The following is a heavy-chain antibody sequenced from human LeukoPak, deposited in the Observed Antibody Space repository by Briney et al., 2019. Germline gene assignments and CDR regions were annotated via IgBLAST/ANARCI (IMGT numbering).Heavy chain of an antibody. J-gene: IGHJ4*02. Sequence: ASVKVSCKASGGTFSSYAISWVRQAPGQGLEWMGWMNPNSGNTGYAQKFQGRVTMTRNTSISTAYMELNSLRSEDTAVYYCARVRRYYGSGSYYEDYWGQGTLVTVSS. CDR3: ARVRRYYGSGSYYEDY. CDR2: MNPNSGNT. CDR1: GGTFSSYA. D-gene: IGHD3-10*01. V-gene: IGHV1-8*02.